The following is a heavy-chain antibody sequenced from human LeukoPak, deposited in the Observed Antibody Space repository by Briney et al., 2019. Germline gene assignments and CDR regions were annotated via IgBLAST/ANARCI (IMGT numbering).Heavy chain of an antibody. CDR3: ARGVLKTLIVS. D-gene: IGHD3-22*01. CDR1: GGSISSYY. V-gene: IGHV4-4*07. CDR2: IFTSGTLETSGST. J-gene: IGHJ4*02. Sequence: SETLSLTCTVSGGSISSYYWSWLRQPAGKGLEWIGRIFTSGTLETSGSTNYNPSLKSRVTMSVDTSKSQSSLKLSSVTAADTAVYYCARGVLKTLIVSWGQGTLVTVSS.